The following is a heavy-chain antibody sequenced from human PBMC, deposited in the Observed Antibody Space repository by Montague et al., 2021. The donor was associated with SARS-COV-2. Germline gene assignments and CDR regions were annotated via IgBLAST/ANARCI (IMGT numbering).Heavy chain of an antibody. CDR2: INRRGNT. CDR1: GGSFSGWY. D-gene: IGHD4-23*01. V-gene: IGHV4-34*01. Sequence: SETLSLTCAVYGGSFSGWYWSWVRQPPGKGLEWIGEINRRGNTIYNPSLKSRVTISEDTSKSQFSLKLSPVTAADTAVYYCARGGGNILTNYYYYYLDVWGTGTTVTVSS. J-gene: IGHJ6*03. CDR3: ARGGGNILTNYYYYYLDV.